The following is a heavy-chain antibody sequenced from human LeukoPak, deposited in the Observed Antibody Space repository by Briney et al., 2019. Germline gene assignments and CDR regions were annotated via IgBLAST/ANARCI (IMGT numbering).Heavy chain of an antibody. V-gene: IGHV5-51*01. J-gene: IGHJ6*02. Sequence: GESLKISCKGSGYSFTSYWIGWVRQMPGKGLEWMGIIYPGDSDTRYSPSFQGQVTISADKSISTAYLQWSSLKASDTAMYYCARLFSSGGPVTTVGDYYGMDVWGQGTTVTVSS. CDR3: ARLFSSGGPVTTVGDYYGMDV. CDR1: GYSFTSYW. CDR2: IYPGDSDT. D-gene: IGHD4-17*01.